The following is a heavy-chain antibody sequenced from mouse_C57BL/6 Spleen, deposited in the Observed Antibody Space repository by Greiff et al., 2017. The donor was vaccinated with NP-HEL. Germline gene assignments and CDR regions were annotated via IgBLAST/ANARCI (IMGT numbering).Heavy chain of an antibody. Sequence: QVQLKQSGPELVKPGASVKISCKASGYAFSSSWMNWVKQRPGKGLEWIGRIYPGDGDTNYNGKFKGKATLTADKSSSTAYMQLSSLTSEDSAVYFCAREEGYYYGLDYWGQGTTLTVSS. D-gene: IGHD1-1*01. CDR1: GYAFSSSW. CDR2: IYPGDGDT. J-gene: IGHJ2*01. V-gene: IGHV1-82*01. CDR3: AREEGYYYGLDY.